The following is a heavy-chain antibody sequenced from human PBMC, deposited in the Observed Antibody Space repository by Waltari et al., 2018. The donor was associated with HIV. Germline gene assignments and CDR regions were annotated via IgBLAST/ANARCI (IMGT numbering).Heavy chain of an antibody. J-gene: IGHJ4*02. CDR1: GLPFRDYA. Sequence: EVQLLESGGDLVQPGGSLRLSCAASGLPFRDYAMSWVRQAPGKGLEWVSSITGSGGSPEFADSVKGRFTISRDNSKNTLYLQMNNLRGEDTAVYYCVRSVDYWGQGTLVTVSS. CDR3: VRSVDY. CDR2: ITGSGGSP. V-gene: IGHV3-23*01.